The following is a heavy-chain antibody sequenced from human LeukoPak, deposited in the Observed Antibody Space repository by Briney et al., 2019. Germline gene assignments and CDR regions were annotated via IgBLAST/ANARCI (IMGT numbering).Heavy chain of an antibody. CDR2: VSGNCAYT. V-gene: IGHV3-23*01. J-gene: IGHJ1*01. D-gene: IGHD3-22*01. Sequence: AGSLRLSCAASGFTFSSFAMSWVRNAPRQGQQRVSSVSGNCAYTCYPDSASGRFTISRDGSRNKEYLQVNSLIAADTTAYYFGRLGDPDSCGLLGKSYCYSWGQ. CDR3: GRLGDPDSCGLLGKSYCYS. CDR1: GFTFSSFA.